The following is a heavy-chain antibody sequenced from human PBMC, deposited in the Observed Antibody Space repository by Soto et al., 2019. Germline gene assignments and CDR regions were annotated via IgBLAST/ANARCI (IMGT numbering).Heavy chain of an antibody. CDR1: GFTFSDYY. V-gene: IGHV3-11*06. CDR2: ISSSSSYT. D-gene: IGHD2-2*01. Sequence: SLRLSCAASGFTFSDYYMSWIRQAPGKGLEWVSYISSSSSYTNYADSVKGRFTISRDNAKNSLYLQMNSLRAEDTAVYYCARDNYGYCSSTSCSNWFDPWGQGTLVTVSS. J-gene: IGHJ5*02. CDR3: ARDNYGYCSSTSCSNWFDP.